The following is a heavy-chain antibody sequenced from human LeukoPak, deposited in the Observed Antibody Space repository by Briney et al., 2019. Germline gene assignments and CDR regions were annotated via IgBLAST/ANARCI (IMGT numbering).Heavy chain of an antibody. Sequence: GRSLRLSCAASGFTFSSYGMHWVRQAPGKGLEGVAVISYDGSHKYSADSVKGRFTISRDNPKNTLYLQMNSLRTEDTAVYFCSASRPHYGDYYGLDVWGHGTTVTVSS. CDR2: ISYDGSHK. D-gene: IGHD4/OR15-4a*01. V-gene: IGHV3-30*03. CDR1: GFTFSSYG. J-gene: IGHJ6*02. CDR3: SASRPHYGDYYGLDV.